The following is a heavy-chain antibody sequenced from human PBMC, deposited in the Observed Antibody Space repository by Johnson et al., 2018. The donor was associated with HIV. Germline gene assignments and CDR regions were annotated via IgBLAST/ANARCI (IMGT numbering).Heavy chain of an antibody. CDR2: ISTGGSTI. CDR1: GFTFSEYY. J-gene: IGHJ3*02. CDR3: ARDQVSSSWFRGAFDM. V-gene: IGHV3-11*04. D-gene: IGHD6-13*01. Sequence: QVQLVESGGGLVKPGGSLRISCAASGFTFSEYYMSWIRQAPGKGLEWVSYISTGGSTIYYADSVKGRFTISRDNAKNSLYLQMNSLRAEDTALYYCARDQVSSSWFRGAFDMWGHGTMVTVSS.